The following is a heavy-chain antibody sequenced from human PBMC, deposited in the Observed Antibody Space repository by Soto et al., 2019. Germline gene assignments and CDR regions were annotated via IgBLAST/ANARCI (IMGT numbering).Heavy chain of an antibody. Sequence: SETLSLTCTVSGGSVSSGSYYWSWIRQPPGKGLEWIGYIYYSGSTNYNPSLKSRVTISVDTSKNQFSLKLSSVTAADTAVYYCATFYYDFWSGNTFDYWGQGTLVTVSS. CDR2: IYYSGST. CDR1: GGSVSSGSYY. D-gene: IGHD3-3*01. CDR3: ATFYYDFWSGNTFDY. V-gene: IGHV4-61*01. J-gene: IGHJ4*02.